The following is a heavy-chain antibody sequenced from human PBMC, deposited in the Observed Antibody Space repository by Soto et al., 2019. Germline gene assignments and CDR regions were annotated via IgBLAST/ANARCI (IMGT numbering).Heavy chain of an antibody. CDR1: GGTFSSYA. D-gene: IGHD7-27*01. CDR2: IIPIFGTA. V-gene: IGHV1-69*01. J-gene: IGHJ5*02. CDR3: ASPRSNPNWFDP. Sequence: QVQLVQSGAEVQKPGSSVKVSCKASGGTFSSYAISWVRQAPGQGLEWMGGIIPIFGTANYAQKFQGRVTITADESTSTAYMEMSSLRSEDTAVYYCASPRSNPNWFDPWGQGTLVTASS.